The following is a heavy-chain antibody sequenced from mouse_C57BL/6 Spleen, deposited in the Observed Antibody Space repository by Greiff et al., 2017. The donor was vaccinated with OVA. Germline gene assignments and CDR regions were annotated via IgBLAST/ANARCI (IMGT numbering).Heavy chain of an antibody. CDR2: ISSGGSYT. CDR3: ARQGGYGEHWYFDV. V-gene: IGHV5-6*01. J-gene: IGHJ1*03. CDR1: GFTFSSYG. D-gene: IGHD2-13*01. Sequence: EVKLMEPGGDLVKPGGSLKLSCAASGFTFSSYGMSWVRQTPDKRLEWVATISSGGSYTYYPDSVKGRFTFSRDNAKNTLYLQLSSLTSADTAVYYCARQGGYGEHWYFDVWGTGTTLTVSS.